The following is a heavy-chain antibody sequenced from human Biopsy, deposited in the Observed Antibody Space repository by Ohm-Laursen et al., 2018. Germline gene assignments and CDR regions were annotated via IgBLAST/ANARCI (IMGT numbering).Heavy chain of an antibody. CDR2: ISGSGGST. CDR1: GFSFDNYA. V-gene: IGHV3-23*01. CDR3: AKGGYCTTTSCYMDVDY. J-gene: IGHJ4*02. Sequence: SLRLSCAASGFSFDNYAMNWDRQAPGKGLEWVSTISGSGGSTYYADSVKGRFTISRDASKNTLYLLMNSLRAEDTAMYYCAKGGYCTTTSCYMDVDYWGQGTLVTVSS. D-gene: IGHD2-2*02.